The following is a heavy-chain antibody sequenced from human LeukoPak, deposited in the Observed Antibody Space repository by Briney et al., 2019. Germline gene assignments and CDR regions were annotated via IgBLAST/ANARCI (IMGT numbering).Heavy chain of an antibody. Sequence: PSETLSLTCTVSGYSISSGYYWGWIRQPPGKGLEWIGSIYHSGSTYYDPSLKSRVTISVDTSKNQFSLKLSSVTAADTAVYYCASPAPYCSGGSCYLGPDAFDIWGQGTMVTVSS. CDR3: ASPAPYCSGGSCYLGPDAFDI. V-gene: IGHV4-38-2*02. J-gene: IGHJ3*02. CDR1: GYSISSGYY. D-gene: IGHD2-15*01. CDR2: IYHSGST.